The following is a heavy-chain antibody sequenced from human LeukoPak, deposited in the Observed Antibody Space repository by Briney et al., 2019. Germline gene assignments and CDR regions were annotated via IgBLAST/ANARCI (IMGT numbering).Heavy chain of an antibody. D-gene: IGHD5-12*01. Sequence: GGSLRLSCAASGFTFSNYGMDWVRQAPGKGLEWVAFIRYDGSDKYYVDSVKGRFTISRDNSKNTLYLQMNSLRAEDTAVYYCARAYSGYDGVDYWGQGTLVTVSS. V-gene: IGHV3-30*02. CDR2: IRYDGSDK. CDR1: GFTFSNYG. CDR3: ARAYSGYDGVDY. J-gene: IGHJ4*02.